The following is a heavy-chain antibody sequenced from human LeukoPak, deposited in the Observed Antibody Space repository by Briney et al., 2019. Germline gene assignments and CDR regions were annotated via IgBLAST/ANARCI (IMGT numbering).Heavy chain of an antibody. D-gene: IGHD1-26*01. V-gene: IGHV3-74*01. J-gene: IGHJ4*02. CDR1: GFTFRTSW. CDR2: ISSDGSDI. CDR3: ARDRGGLGPTTLDH. Sequence: EGSQRLSCAASGFTFRTSWMHWVRQASRKGLVWVSRISSDGSDIRYADSVKGRFTISRDNAKNTLYLLMSSLRAEDTALYYCARDRGGLGPTTLDHWGQGTLVTVSS.